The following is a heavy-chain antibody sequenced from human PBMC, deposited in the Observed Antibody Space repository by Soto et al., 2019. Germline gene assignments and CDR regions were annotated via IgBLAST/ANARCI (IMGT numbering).Heavy chain of an antibody. CDR1: GYSFTNYW. Sequence: GESLKISCKGSGYSFTNYWIAWVRQMPGKGLEWMGIIYPGDSDTRYSPSFQGQVTISADKSIGTAYLQWSSLKASDTAMYYCARLAMWSRYSSGGFDYWGQGTLVTVSS. V-gene: IGHV5-51*01. J-gene: IGHJ4*02. D-gene: IGHD6-19*01. CDR3: ARLAMWSRYSSGGFDY. CDR2: IYPGDSDT.